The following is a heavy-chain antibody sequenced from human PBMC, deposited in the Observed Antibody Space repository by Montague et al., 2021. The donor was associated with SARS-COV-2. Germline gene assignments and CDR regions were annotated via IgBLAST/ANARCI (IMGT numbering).Heavy chain of an antibody. V-gene: IGHV3-53*04. CDR3: ATMPDFDY. CDR1: GFTVSSNY. J-gene: IGHJ4*02. D-gene: IGHD2-2*01. CDR2: LYTGDRI. Sequence: SLRLSFSASGFTVSSNYMSWVRQAPGKGLEWVSVLYTGDRIYYADSVKGRFTISRHNSKNTLYLQMNSLRTEDTAIYYCATMPDFDYWGQGTLVTVSS.